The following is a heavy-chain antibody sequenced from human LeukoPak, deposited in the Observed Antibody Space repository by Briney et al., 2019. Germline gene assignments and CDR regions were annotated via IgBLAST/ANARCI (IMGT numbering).Heavy chain of an antibody. CDR1: GFTFSSYG. J-gene: IGHJ4*02. CDR3: ARDQVAVASHYFDY. V-gene: IGHV3-23*01. Sequence: GGSLRLSCAAAGFTFSSYGMSWVRQAPGKGLEWVSGISGSGGSTYYADSVKGRFTISRDNSKNMLYLQMNSLRAEDTAVYYCARDQVAVASHYFDYWGQGTLVTVSS. D-gene: IGHD6-19*01. CDR2: ISGSGGST.